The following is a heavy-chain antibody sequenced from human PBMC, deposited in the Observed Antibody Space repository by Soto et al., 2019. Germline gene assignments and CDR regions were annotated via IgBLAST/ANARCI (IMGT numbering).Heavy chain of an antibody. J-gene: IGHJ6*02. D-gene: IGHD3-3*01. CDR1: VGSFRGYY. Sequence: SETLPLTGSVYVGSFRGYYCSWIGQPPGKGLEWIGEINHSGSTNYSPSLKSRVTRSVDTSKNQFSLTLSSVTAADTAVYYCARNTIIGVVISYYYYYGMDVWGQGSTVTV. CDR2: INHSGST. V-gene: IGHV4-34*01. CDR3: ARNTIIGVVISYYYYYGMDV.